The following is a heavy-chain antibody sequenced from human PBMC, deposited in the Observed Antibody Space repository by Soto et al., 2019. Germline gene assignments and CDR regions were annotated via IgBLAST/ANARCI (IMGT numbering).Heavy chain of an antibody. J-gene: IGHJ3*02. D-gene: IGHD6-13*01. Sequence: ASVKVSCKASGGTFSSYTISWVRQAPGQGLEWKGRIIPYNGITNYAQKLQGRVTMTTDTSTSTAYMELRSLRSDDTAVYYCARDIQLVSYAFDIWGQGTMVTVSS. CDR2: IIPYNGIT. CDR3: ARDIQLVSYAFDI. CDR1: GGTFSSYT. V-gene: IGHV1-18*01.